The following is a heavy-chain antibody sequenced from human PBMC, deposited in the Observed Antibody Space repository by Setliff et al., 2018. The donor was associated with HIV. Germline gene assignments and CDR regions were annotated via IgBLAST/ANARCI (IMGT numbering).Heavy chain of an antibody. V-gene: IGHV4-38-2*02. J-gene: IGHJ3*02. Sequence: PSETLSLTCTVTGYSISSGYYWAWIRQPPGKGLEWIWYIYHAGNTYYNPSLKSRVTISVDTSKNQISLRLNSLTAADTAVYYCARGTTLNVVPDAFDIWGQGTMVTV. CDR2: IYHAGNT. CDR3: ARGTTLNVVPDAFDI. CDR1: GYSISSGYY. D-gene: IGHD4-17*01.